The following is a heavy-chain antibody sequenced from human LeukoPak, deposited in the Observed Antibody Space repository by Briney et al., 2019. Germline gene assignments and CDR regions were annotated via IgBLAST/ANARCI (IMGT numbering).Heavy chain of an antibody. D-gene: IGHD2-2*01. CDR2: IKSKTDGGTT. J-gene: IGHJ4*02. CDR1: GFTFSNAW. CDR3: TTDCLSYCSSTSCCGEDY. V-gene: IGHV3-15*01. Sequence: GGSLRLSCAASGFTFSNAWMSWVRQAPGKGLEWVGRIKSKTDGGTTDYAAPVKGRFTISRDDSKNTLYLQMNSLKTEDTAVYYCTTDCLSYCSSTSCCGEDYWGQGTLVTVSS.